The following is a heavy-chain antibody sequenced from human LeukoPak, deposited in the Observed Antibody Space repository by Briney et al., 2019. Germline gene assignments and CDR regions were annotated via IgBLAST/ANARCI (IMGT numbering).Heavy chain of an antibody. CDR2: INPSGGST. CDR1: GYTFTSYY. CDR3: ASVVAARGWFDP. V-gene: IGHV1-46*01. D-gene: IGHD2-15*01. J-gene: IGHJ5*02. Sequence: GASVEVSCKASGYTFTSYYMHWVRQAPGQGLEWMGIINPSGGSTSYAQKFQGRVTMTRDTSTSTVYMELSSLRSEDTAVYYCASVVAARGWFDPWGQGTLVTVSS.